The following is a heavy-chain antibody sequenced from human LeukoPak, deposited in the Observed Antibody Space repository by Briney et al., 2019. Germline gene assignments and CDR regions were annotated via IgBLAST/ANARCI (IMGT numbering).Heavy chain of an antibody. CDR1: GFNFPPYW. D-gene: IGHD3-22*01. J-gene: IGHJ4*02. CDR2: VSYDGLTT. Sequence: RPGGSLRLSCAASGFNFPPYWMHWVRQAPGKGLVWVSRVSYDGLTTAYAESVTGRFTISRDNAKNSVYLQMNSLRAEDTAVYYCARVWSSGYTKDYWGQGTLVTVSS. CDR3: ARVWSSGYTKDY. V-gene: IGHV3-74*01.